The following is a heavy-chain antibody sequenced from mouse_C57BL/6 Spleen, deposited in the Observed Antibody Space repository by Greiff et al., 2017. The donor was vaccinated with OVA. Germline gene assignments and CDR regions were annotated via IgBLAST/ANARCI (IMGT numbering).Heavy chain of an antibody. CDR2: IYPGSGNT. CDR1: GYTFTDYY. V-gene: IGHV1-76*01. J-gene: IGHJ3*01. Sequence: QVQLQQSGAELVRPGASVKLSCKASGYTFTDYYINWVKQRPGQGLEWIARIYPGSGNTYYNEKFKGKATLTAEKSSSTAYMQLSSLTSEDSAVYFCARETLAWFAYWGQGTLVTVSA. CDR3: ARETLAWFAY.